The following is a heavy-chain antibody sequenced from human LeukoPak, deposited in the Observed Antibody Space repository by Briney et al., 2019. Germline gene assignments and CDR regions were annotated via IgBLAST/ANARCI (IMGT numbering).Heavy chain of an antibody. V-gene: IGHV3-20*04. J-gene: IGHJ4*02. D-gene: IGHD1-26*01. CDR2: INWNGGST. Sequence: GGSLRLSCAASGFNLDDYGMSWVRQAPGKGLEWVSGINWNGGSTGYADSVKGRFTISRDNAKNSLYLQMNSLRAEDTAVYYCARGSGELDFDYWGQGTLVTVSS. CDR3: ARGSGELDFDY. CDR1: GFNLDDYG.